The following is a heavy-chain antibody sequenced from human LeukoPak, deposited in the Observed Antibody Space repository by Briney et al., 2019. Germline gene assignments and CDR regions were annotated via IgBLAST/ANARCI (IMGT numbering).Heavy chain of an antibody. CDR3: ARGLTGSRRYFDS. Sequence: SETLSLTCAVSGGSFSDYSWSWIRQSPGEGLEWIGEINHSGNTNYNPSLKSRVTMSVDTSKNQFSLKLSSVTAADTAVYYCARGLTGSRRYFDSWGQGTLVTVSS. CDR2: INHSGNT. CDR1: GGSFSDYS. V-gene: IGHV4-34*01. D-gene: IGHD3-10*01. J-gene: IGHJ4*02.